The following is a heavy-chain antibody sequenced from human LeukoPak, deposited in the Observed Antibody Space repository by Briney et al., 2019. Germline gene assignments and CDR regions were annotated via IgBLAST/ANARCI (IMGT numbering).Heavy chain of an antibody. CDR3: ARDLAVVTGYGMDV. D-gene: IGHD2-21*02. CDR2: ISSSSSYI. Sequence: PGGSLRLSCAASGFTFSSYSMNWVRQAPGKGLEWVSSISSSSSYIYYADSVKGRFTISRDNAKNSLYLQMNSLRAEDTAVYYCARDLAVVTGYGMDVWGQGTTVTVSS. V-gene: IGHV3-21*01. J-gene: IGHJ6*02. CDR1: GFTFSSYS.